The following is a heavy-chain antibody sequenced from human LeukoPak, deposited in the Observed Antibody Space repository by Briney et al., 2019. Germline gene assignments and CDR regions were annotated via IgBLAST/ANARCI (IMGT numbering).Heavy chain of an antibody. CDR2: TYYRSKWYN. CDR3: ARDYYDSSGYRVLYDY. V-gene: IGHV6-1*01. Sequence: SQTLSLTCAISGDSVSSNSAAWNWIRQSPSRGLEWLGRTYYRSKWYNDYAVSVNSRITINPDTSKNQFSLQLNSLTPEDTAVYYCARDYYDSSGYRVLYDYWGQGTLVTVSS. J-gene: IGHJ4*02. CDR1: GDSVSSNSAA. D-gene: IGHD3-22*01.